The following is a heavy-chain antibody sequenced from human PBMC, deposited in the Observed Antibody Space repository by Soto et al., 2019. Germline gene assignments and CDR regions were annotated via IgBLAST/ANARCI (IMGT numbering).Heavy chain of an antibody. Sequence: SETLSLTCTVSGGSISSYYWSWIRQPPGKGLEWIGYIYYSGSTNYNPSLKSRVTISVDTSKNQFSLKLSSVTAADTAVYYCARAPGYSYGYFDYWGQGTLVTVSS. CDR2: IYYSGST. CDR3: ARAPGYSYGYFDY. CDR1: GGSISSYY. V-gene: IGHV4-59*01. D-gene: IGHD5-18*01. J-gene: IGHJ4*02.